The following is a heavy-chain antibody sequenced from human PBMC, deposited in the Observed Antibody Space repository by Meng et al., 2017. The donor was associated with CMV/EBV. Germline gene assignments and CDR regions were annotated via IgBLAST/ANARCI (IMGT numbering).Heavy chain of an antibody. CDR3: ARGNSYDSSGYYYGGMDV. D-gene: IGHD3-22*01. V-gene: IGHV4-39*07. Sequence: GSLRLSCTVSGGSISSSSYYWGWIRPPPGKGLEWIGSIYYSGSTYYNPSLKSRVTISVDRSKNQFSLNLSSVTAADTAVYYCARGNSYDSSGYYYGGMDVWGQGTTVTVSS. CDR2: IYYSGST. J-gene: IGHJ6*02. CDR1: GGSISSSSYY.